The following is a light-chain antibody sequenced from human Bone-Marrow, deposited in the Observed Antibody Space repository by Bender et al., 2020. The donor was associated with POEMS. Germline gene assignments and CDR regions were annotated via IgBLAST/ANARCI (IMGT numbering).Light chain of an antibody. CDR2: DVS. V-gene: IGLV2-14*01. CDR3: CSFAGSSGFV. Sequence: QSALTQPASVSGSPGQSITISCTGTSSDVGGYNYVSWYQQHPGKAPKLIVYDVSNRPSGVSNRFSGSKSGNTASLTISGLQAEDEADYHCCSFAGSSGFVFGTGTKVTVL. J-gene: IGLJ1*01. CDR1: SSDVGGYNY.